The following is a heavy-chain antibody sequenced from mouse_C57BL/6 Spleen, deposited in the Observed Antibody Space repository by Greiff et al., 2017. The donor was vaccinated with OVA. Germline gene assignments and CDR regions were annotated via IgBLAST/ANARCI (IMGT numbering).Heavy chain of an antibody. D-gene: IGHD1-1*01. Sequence: QVQLQQSGPGLVQPSQSLSITCTVSGFSLTSYGVHWVRQSPGKGLEWLGVIWSGGSTDYNAAFISRLSISKDNSKSQVFFKMNSLQADDTAIYYCASPPYYYGSSPYAMDYWGQGTSVTVSS. V-gene: IGHV2-2*01. J-gene: IGHJ4*01. CDR1: GFSLTSYG. CDR3: ASPPYYYGSSPYAMDY. CDR2: IWSGGST.